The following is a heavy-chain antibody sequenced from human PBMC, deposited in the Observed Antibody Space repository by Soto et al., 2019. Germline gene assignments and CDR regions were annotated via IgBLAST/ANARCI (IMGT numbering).Heavy chain of an antibody. J-gene: IGHJ4*02. CDR2: ISYGGGTT. V-gene: IGHV3-23*01. CDR3: AKNPGYYYDSTGYHFDY. D-gene: IGHD3-22*01. CDR1: EFTFSNYA. Sequence: PGGSLILSCAASEFTFSNYAMSWVRQAPGKGLEWVSAISYGGGTTYYADSVKGRFTISRDNSKNTLYLQMNSLRAEDTAVYYCAKNPGYYYDSTGYHFDYWGQGTLVTGSS.